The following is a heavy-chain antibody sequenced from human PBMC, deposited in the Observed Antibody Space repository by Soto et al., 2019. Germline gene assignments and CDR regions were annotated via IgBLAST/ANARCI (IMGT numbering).Heavy chain of an antibody. J-gene: IGHJ4*02. D-gene: IGHD6-19*01. CDR2: LNSDGSTT. V-gene: IGHV3-74*01. CDR3: AVAVAGPTAIGY. CDR1: GFTFSSYW. Sequence: GGSLRLSCATSGFTFSSYWMHWVRQAPGKGLLWVSRLNSDGSTTNYADSVKGRFTISRDNAKNTLYLQMNSLRAEDTAVYYCAVAVAGPTAIGYWGQGTLVTVSS.